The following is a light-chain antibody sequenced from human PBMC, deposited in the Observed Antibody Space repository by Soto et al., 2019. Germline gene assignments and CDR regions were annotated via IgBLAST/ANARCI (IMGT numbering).Light chain of an antibody. J-gene: IGLJ1*01. V-gene: IGLV2-14*03. Sequence: QSALTQPASVSGSRGQSITISCTGTSSNVGRYNFVSWYQQHPGKAPKLMIYHVTYRPSGVSNRYSGSKSGNSASLTISGLQADDEADYYCCSLTTSHTYVFGSGTKLTVL. CDR2: HVT. CDR1: SSNVGRYNF. CDR3: CSLTTSHTYV.